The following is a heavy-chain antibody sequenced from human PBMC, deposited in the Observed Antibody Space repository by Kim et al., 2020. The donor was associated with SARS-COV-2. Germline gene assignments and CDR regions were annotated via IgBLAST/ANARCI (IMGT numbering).Heavy chain of an antibody. Sequence: SETLSLTCTVSGGSISSYYWSWIRQPPGKGLEWIGYIYYSGSTNYNPSLKSRVTISVDTSKNQFSLKLSSVTAADMAVYYCARHGCGGDCFLFDYWGQGTLVTVSS. CDR1: GGSISSYY. CDR2: IYYSGST. CDR3: ARHGCGGDCFLFDY. V-gene: IGHV4-59*08. D-gene: IGHD2-21*02. J-gene: IGHJ4*02.